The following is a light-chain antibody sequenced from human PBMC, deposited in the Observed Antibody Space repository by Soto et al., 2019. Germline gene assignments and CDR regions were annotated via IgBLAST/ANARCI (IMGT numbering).Light chain of an antibody. CDR2: AAS. CDR3: QQSYSTPYT. V-gene: IGKV1-39*01. CDR1: QSISSY. Sequence: DIQMTQSPSSLSASVGDRVTITCRASQSISSYLNWYQENPGKAPKLLIYAASILQSGVPSRFSGSGSGTDFTLTVSSLQPEDFATYYCQQSYSTPYTFGHGTKLEIK. J-gene: IGKJ2*01.